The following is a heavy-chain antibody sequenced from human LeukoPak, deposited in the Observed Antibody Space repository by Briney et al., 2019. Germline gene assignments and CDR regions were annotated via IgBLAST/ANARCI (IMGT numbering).Heavy chain of an antibody. J-gene: IGHJ4*02. Sequence: SETLSLPCTVSGGSISSYYWSWIRQPPGKGLEWIGYIYYSGSTKYNPSLKSRVTISIDTSRNQFSLKLSSVTAADTAVYYCALGGYCGSSSCYSFDYWGQGTLVTVSS. CDR2: IYYSGST. CDR1: GGSISSYY. CDR3: ALGGYCGSSSCYSFDY. V-gene: IGHV4-59*01. D-gene: IGHD2-2*01.